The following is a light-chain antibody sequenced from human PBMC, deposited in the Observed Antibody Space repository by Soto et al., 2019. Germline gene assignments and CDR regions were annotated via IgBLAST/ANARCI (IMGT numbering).Light chain of an antibody. CDR1: SRDVGAYNY. V-gene: IGLV2-14*01. CDR2: EVD. Sequence: QSALTQPASVSGSPGQSITISCTGTSRDVGAYNYVSWYQQHPGKAPKLMIYEVDNRPSGVSNRFSGSKSGNTASLTISGLQAEDEADYYCSSYTSSSTVFGGGTKLTVL. J-gene: IGLJ2*01. CDR3: SSYTSSSTV.